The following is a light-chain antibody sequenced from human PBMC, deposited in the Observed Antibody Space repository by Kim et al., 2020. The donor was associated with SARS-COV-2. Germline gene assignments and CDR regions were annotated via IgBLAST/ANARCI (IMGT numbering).Light chain of an antibody. V-gene: IGKV3-15*01. CDR3: QQYNNWLT. Sequence: EIVMPQSPATLSVSPGERATLSCRASQSVSSNLAWYQQKPGQALRLLIYGASTRATGIPARFSGSGSGTEFTLTISSLQSEDFAVYYCQQYNNWLTFGGGTKVDIK. CDR1: QSVSSN. CDR2: GAS. J-gene: IGKJ4*01.